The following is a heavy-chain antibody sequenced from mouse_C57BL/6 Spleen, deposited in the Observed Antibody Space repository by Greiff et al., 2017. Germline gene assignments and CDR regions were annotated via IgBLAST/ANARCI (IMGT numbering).Heavy chain of an antibody. V-gene: IGHV1-61*01. J-gene: IGHJ2*01. CDR2: IYPSDSET. D-gene: IGHD4-1*01. Sequence: QVQLQQPGAELVRPGSSVKLSCKASGYTFTSYWMDWVKQRPGQGLEWIGNIYPSDSETHYNQKFKDKATLTVDTSYNTAYMQLSSLTSEDSAVYYCERHWGGSIFDYWGQGTTLTVSS. CDR3: ERHWGGSIFDY. CDR1: GYTFTSYW.